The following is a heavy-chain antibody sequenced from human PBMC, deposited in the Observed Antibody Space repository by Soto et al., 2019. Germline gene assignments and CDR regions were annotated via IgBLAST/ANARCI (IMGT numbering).Heavy chain of an antibody. CDR3: ACARNYHVPVFHAMDV. CDR1: GYVFTGYY. CDR2: INANSGGT. Sequence: QAQLVQSGAEVKKPAASVKVSCKASGYVFTGYYLYWVRQAPGQGLQWVGWINANSGGTSYEQQFQGRVTMTRDMTTSTGYMDRNSLRFDDTAVYYCACARNYHVPVFHAMDVWGQRNSVTVSS. V-gene: IGHV1-2*02. J-gene: IGHJ6*02. D-gene: IGHD1-7*01.